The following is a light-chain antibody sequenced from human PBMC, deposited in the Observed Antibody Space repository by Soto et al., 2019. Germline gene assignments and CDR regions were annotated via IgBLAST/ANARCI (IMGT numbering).Light chain of an antibody. V-gene: IGKV3-11*01. J-gene: IGKJ1*01. CDR2: DAS. CDR1: QSVSTD. CDR3: QQRSNWPPTWT. Sequence: EIVLTQSPATLSLSLGQRATLSCRASQSVSTDLAWYQQKPGQAPRLLIYDASTRATGIPARFSGSGSGTDFTLTISSLEPEDFAVYYCQQRSNWPPTWTFGQGTKVEIK.